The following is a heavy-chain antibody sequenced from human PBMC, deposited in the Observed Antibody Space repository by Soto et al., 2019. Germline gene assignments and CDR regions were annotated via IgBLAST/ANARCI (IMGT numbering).Heavy chain of an antibody. J-gene: IGHJ3*02. Sequence: GGSLRVSFAASGFTFSSYAMSWVRQAPGKGLEWVSAISGSGGSTYYADSVKVRFTISIDNSKKTLYLQMNSLRAEDTAVYYCAKFWLGMEDCSSTRCYSAFHXWGQVTMVTVS. CDR3: AKFWLGMEDCSSTRCYSAFHX. CDR1: GFTFSSYA. D-gene: IGHD2-2*02. V-gene: IGHV3-23*01. CDR2: ISGSGGST.